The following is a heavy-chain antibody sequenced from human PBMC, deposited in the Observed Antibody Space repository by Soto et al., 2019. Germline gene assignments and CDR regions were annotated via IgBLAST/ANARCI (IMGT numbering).Heavy chain of an antibody. CDR2: INWNSGSI. V-gene: IGHV3-9*01. CDR1: GFTFDDYA. CDR3: VKDESINWYSGHFRH. D-gene: IGHD6-13*01. Sequence: GGSLRLSFAASGFTFDDYAMHWVRQVPGKGLEWVSGINWNSGSIGYGDSVKGRFAISRDNAKNSLHLQVNSLSAEDTAFYYCVKDESINWYSGHFRHWGQGTTVTVSS. J-gene: IGHJ6*02.